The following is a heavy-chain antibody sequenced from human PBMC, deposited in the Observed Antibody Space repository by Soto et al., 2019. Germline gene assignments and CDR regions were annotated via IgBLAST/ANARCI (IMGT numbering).Heavy chain of an antibody. CDR3: ASAWIYCSCVPCSGNGGAAA. CDR1: GFPFSHYA. CDR2: IWYDGSNE. V-gene: IGHV3-33*01. J-gene: IGHJ6*02. D-gene: IGHD5-12*01. Sequence: QVQLVESGGGVVQAGMSLRLSCATSGFPFSHYAMHWVRQSPGKGLEWVAVIWYDGSNEHYVASVKGRFIISRDNVNNTPHLQLNHLSAEGTAIYYCASAWIYCSCVPCSGNGGAAAWARGTTVTVS.